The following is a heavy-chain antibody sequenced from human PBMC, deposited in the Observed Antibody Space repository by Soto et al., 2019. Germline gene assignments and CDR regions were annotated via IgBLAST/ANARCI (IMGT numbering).Heavy chain of an antibody. J-gene: IGHJ6*02. CDR3: ARVPDYYDSSGPMVAYGMDV. Sequence: PSETLSLTCTVSGGSISSYYWSWIRQPPGKGLEWIGYIYYSGSTNYNPSLESRVTISVDTSKNQFSLKPSSVTAADTAVYYCARVPDYYDSSGPMVAYGMDVWGQGTTVTVSS. V-gene: IGHV4-59*01. CDR1: GGSISSYY. CDR2: IYYSGST. D-gene: IGHD3-22*01.